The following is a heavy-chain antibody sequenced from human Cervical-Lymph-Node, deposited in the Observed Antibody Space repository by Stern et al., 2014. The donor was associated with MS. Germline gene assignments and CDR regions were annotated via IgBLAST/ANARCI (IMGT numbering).Heavy chain of an antibody. V-gene: IGHV1-69*01. J-gene: IGHJ5*02. CDR2: IFPVFGTP. CDR3: ALSSETSDRWYSLGYDL. D-gene: IGHD6-13*01. CDR1: GGTFSQFP. Sequence: VQLVQSGDEVTKPGSSVKVSCKASGGTFSQFPSSWVRQAPGQGLEWMGGIFPVFGTPTYAQEFRGRVTITADVSQSTVYMELSSLRSDDTAVYYCALSSETSDRWYSLGYDLWGQGTLVTVSS.